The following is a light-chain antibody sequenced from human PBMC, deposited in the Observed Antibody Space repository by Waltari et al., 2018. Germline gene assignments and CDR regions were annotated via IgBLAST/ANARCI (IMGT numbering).Light chain of an antibody. J-gene: IGLJ2*01. Sequence: QSALTQPPSASGSPGQSVTISCTGTSSDVGGHNFVSWYQQHPGKVPKLMIHEVSKRPSGVPDRFSGSKSGDTASPTVSGLQAEDEADYYCTSYAGSNILVFGGGTKLTVL. V-gene: IGLV2-8*01. CDR1: SSDVGGHNF. CDR3: TSYAGSNILV. CDR2: EVS.